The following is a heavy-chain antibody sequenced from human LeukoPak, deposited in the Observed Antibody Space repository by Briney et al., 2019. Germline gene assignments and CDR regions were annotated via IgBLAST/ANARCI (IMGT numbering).Heavy chain of an antibody. J-gene: IGHJ6*02. CDR3: ARYSSVPYGMDV. CDR2: ISSSSSYT. Sequence: PGGSLRLSCAASGFTFSDYYMSWIRQAPGKGLEWVSYISSSSSYTNYADSVKGRFTISRDNVKNSLYLQMNSLRADDTAVYYCARYSSVPYGMDVWGQGTTVTVSS. CDR1: GFTFSDYY. V-gene: IGHV3-11*03. D-gene: IGHD2-21*01.